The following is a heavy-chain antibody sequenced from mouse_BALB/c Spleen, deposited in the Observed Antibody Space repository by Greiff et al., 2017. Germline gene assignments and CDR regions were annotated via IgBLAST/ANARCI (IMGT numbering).Heavy chain of an antibody. CDR3: ARSSASAIAMDD. CDR1: GYTFTSYW. CDR2: IYPGDGDT. D-gene: IGHD6-1*01. V-gene: IGHV1-87*01. Sequence: QVQLKESGAELARPGASVKLSCKASGYTFTSYWMQWVKQRPGQGLEWIGAIYPGDGDTRYTQKFKGKATLTADKSSSTAYMQLSSLASEDSAVYYCARSSASAIAMDDWGQGTSVTVSS. J-gene: IGHJ4*01.